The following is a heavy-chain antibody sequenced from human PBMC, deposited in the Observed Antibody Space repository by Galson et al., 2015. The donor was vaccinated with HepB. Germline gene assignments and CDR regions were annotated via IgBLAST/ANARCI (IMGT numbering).Heavy chain of an antibody. D-gene: IGHD3-22*01. Sequence: SETLSLTCAVYGGSFSGYYWSWIRQPPGKGLEWIGEINHSGSTNYNPSLKSRVTISVDTSKNQFSLKLSSVTAADTAVYYCARDFSQYYYDSSGSAFDIWGQGTMVTVSS. V-gene: IGHV4-34*01. CDR2: INHSGST. CDR3: ARDFSQYYYDSSGSAFDI. J-gene: IGHJ3*02. CDR1: GGSFSGYY.